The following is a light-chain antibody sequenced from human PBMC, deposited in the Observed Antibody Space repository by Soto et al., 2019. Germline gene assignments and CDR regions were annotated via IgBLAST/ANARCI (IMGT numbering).Light chain of an antibody. J-gene: IGKJ5*01. CDR2: DAS. CDR1: QSVSSY. Sequence: EIVLTQSPATLSLSPGERATLSCRASQSVSSYLAWYQQKPGQAPRLLIYDASNRATGIPARFSGSGSGTDFTLTISSLEPEDFAVYYCQQRTIWPRAITFVQGTRLEIK. CDR3: QQRTIWPRAIT. V-gene: IGKV3-11*01.